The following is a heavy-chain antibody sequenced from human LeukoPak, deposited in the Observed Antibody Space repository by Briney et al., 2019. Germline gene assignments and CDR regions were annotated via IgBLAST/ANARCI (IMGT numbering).Heavy chain of an antibody. V-gene: IGHV3-30*02. CDR2: IRDDGSTR. D-gene: IGHD3-22*01. CDR3: ARRDYDSSGRFDY. Sequence: PGGSLRLSCAASGFTFSRYGLHWVRQAPGKGLEWVAFIRDDGSTRYYTDSVKGRFTVSRDNPKNSLYLQMNSLRAEDTAVYYCARRDYDSSGRFDYWGQGTLVTVSS. J-gene: IGHJ4*02. CDR1: GFTFSRYG.